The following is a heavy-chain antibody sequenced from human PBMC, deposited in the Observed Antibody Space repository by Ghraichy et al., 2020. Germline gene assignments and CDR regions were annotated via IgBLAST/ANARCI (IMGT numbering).Heavy chain of an antibody. V-gene: IGHV3-74*01. CDR1: GFTLSNYW. CDR2: IKSDGSST. D-gene: IGHD2-15*01. CDR3: AREYCRRGRCVFGTGGSHFDN. Sequence: GGSLRLSCAASGFTLSNYWMHWVRQVPGKGLVWVSRIKSDGSSTIYADSVKGRFTISRDNAKNTLYLQMNSLRVEDTAVYYCAREYCRRGRCVFGTGGSHFDNWGQGTLVTVSS. J-gene: IGHJ4*02.